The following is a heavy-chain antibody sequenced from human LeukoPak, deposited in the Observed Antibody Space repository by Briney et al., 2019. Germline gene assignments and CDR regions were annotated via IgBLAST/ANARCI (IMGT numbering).Heavy chain of an antibody. CDR3: ARERALVVVISPFDY. CDR2: VSYSGST. Sequence: SETLSLTCTVSGGSIISFYWSWIRQPPGKGLEWVGYVSYSGSTNYNPSLKSRVTISVDTSKNQFSLKLSSVTAADTAVYYCARERALVVVISPFDYWGQGTLVTVSS. CDR1: GGSIISFY. D-gene: IGHD3-22*01. J-gene: IGHJ4*02. V-gene: IGHV4-4*08.